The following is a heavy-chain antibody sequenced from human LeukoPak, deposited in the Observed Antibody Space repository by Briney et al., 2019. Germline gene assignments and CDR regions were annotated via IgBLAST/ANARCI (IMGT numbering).Heavy chain of an antibody. J-gene: IGHJ4*02. V-gene: IGHV1-69*05. D-gene: IGHD3-22*01. CDR1: GVTFTSYA. CDR3: AISQGTYYYDSSGPITTSRSLDY. CDR2: IIPIFGTA. Sequence: ASVKVSCKASGVTFTSYAMSWVRQAPGQGLEWMGGIIPIFGTANYAQKFQGRVTITTDASTSTAYIDLSSLRSEDTAVYYCAISQGTYYYDSSGPITTSRSLDYWGQGTLVTVSS.